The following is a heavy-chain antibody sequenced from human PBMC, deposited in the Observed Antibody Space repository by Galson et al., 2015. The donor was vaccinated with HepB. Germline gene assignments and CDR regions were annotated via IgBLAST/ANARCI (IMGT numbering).Heavy chain of an antibody. D-gene: IGHD4-17*01. J-gene: IGHJ4*02. V-gene: IGHV3-30*18. Sequence: SLRLSCAASGFTFSIYGMHWVRQTPGKGLEWAAVISYDGTNEYYAEFVKGRFSISRDNSQNTLYLEMSSLTFDDTAMYYCAKDRSGGTVTPDYWGQGTLVTVSS. CDR3: AKDRSGGTVTPDY. CDR1: GFTFSIYG. CDR2: ISYDGTNE.